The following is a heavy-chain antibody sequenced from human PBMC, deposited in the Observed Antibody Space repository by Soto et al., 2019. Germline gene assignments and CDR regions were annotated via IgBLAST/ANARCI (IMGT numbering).Heavy chain of an antibody. V-gene: IGHV4-34*01. CDR1: DASFSGYY. CDR3: ARGSFETSPFDY. J-gene: IGHJ4*02. Sequence: QVQLQEWGAGLLKPSETLSLTCDIYDASFSGYYWSWIRQPPGKGLEWIGEINHSGGTNSNASLTSRVTLSLGTSKNQFSLKLTYVTAADTAVYFCARGSFETSPFDYWDQGTLVTVSS. CDR2: INHSGGT.